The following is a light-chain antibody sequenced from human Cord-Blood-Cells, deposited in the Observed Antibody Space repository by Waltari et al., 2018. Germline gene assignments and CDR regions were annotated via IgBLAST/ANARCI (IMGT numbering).Light chain of an antibody. CDR1: SSDVGGYNY. CDR3: SSYAGSNNYV. V-gene: IGLV2-8*01. J-gene: IGLJ1*01. CDR2: EVS. Sequence: QSALTQPPSASGSPGQSVTISCTGTSSDVGGYNYVSWYQQHPGKAPKLMIYEVSKRPSVVPGRFSGSKAGSTASLTVSGLQAEDEADYYCSSYAGSNNYVFGTGTKVTVL.